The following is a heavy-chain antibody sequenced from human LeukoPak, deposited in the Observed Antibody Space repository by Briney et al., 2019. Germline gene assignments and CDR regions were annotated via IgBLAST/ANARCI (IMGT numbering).Heavy chain of an antibody. D-gene: IGHD2-2*01. V-gene: IGHV4-39*02. CDR1: GASMGSDSYS. CDR2: VYYSGST. J-gene: IGHJ4*02. CDR3: ARRYKDMVVVPAVFYFDY. Sequence: PSETLSLTCNVSGASMGSDSYSWVWLRQPPGKALEWIGSVYYSGSTYYTQSLKSRVTISVDMSRNHFSLRLNSVAAADTAVYYCARRYKDMVVVPAVFYFDYWGRGILVTVSS.